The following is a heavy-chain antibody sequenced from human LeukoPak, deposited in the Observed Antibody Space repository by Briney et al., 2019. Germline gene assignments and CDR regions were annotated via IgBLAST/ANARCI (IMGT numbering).Heavy chain of an antibody. V-gene: IGHV3-23*01. CDR2: ISGSGGKT. CDR3: AKETTVTTYEAPFEY. Sequence: GGSLRLSCAASGFTFSSYAMNWVRQAPGKGLEWVSAISGSGGKTYYAGSVKGRFTISRDNSKNTLYLQMNSLRVDDTAVYYCAKETTVTTYEAPFEYWGQGTLVTVSS. J-gene: IGHJ4*02. CDR1: GFTFSSYA. D-gene: IGHD4-17*01.